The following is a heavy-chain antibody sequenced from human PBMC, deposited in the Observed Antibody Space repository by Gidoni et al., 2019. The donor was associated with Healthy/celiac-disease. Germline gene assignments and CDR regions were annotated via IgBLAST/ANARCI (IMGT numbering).Heavy chain of an antibody. CDR2: IYYIGST. CDR3: ARHGQILLWFGELRYYFDY. D-gene: IGHD3-10*01. Sequence: QLQLQESGPGLAKPSETLSLTCPVSGGSISRSSYYWGWIRQPPGKGLEWIGSIYYIGSTYYNPSLKSRVTISVETAKNQFSLKLSSVTAADTAVYYCARHGQILLWFGELRYYFDYWGQGTLVTVSS. J-gene: IGHJ4*02. V-gene: IGHV4-39*01. CDR1: GGSISRSSYY.